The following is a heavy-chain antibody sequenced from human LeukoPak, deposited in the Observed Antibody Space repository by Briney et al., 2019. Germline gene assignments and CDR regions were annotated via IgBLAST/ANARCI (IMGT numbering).Heavy chain of an antibody. Sequence: GGSLRLSCAASGFTFSSYAMSWDRQAPGKGLEWVSAISGSGGSTYYADSVKGRFTISRDNFKNTLYLQMNSLRAEDTAVYYCAKGLYGSGSSFDYWGQGTLVTVSS. V-gene: IGHV3-23*01. CDR3: AKGLYGSGSSFDY. J-gene: IGHJ4*02. CDR2: ISGSGGST. D-gene: IGHD3-10*01. CDR1: GFTFSSYA.